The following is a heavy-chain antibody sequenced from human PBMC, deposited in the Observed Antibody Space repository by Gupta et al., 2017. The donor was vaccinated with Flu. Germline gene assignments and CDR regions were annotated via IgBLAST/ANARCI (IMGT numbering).Heavy chain of an antibody. D-gene: IGHD2-2*01. CDR1: GFNFIDAY. CDR2: LKRHADGGTT. Sequence: EGQLVVSGGGLVEPGGSLRLSCAASGFNFIDAYMNWVRQAPGKGLEWVGRLKRHADGGTTDDVAPVKGRFTISRDDSKNTVFLQMSSLKNEDTAMYFCTTYASGGITFDICCQGTMVTVSS. V-gene: IGHV3-15*01. CDR3: TTYASGGITFDI. J-gene: IGHJ3*02.